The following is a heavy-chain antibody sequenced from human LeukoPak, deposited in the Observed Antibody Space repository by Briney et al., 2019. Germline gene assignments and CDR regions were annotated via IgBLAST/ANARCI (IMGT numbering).Heavy chain of an antibody. Sequence: PSETLSLTCTVAGGSITTNNYYWGWIRQPPGKGLEWIASIYYGDSTYYTPSLKSRVTISLDTSKNQFSLKLRSVTAADTAVYYCARVGAVAGHGDFDSWGQGTLVTVSS. J-gene: IGHJ4*02. CDR3: ARVGAVAGHGDFDS. D-gene: IGHD6-19*01. CDR1: GGSITTNNYY. V-gene: IGHV4-39*07. CDR2: IYYGDST.